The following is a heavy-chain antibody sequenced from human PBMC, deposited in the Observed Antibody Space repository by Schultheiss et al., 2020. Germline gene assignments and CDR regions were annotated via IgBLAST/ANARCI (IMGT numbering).Heavy chain of an antibody. Sequence: SETLSLTCAVSGDSFSDYYWTWIRQPPGKGLEWIGEINHNGVTHYNPSLKRRITISVDTSKNQFSLKLASVTAADTGVFYCARRSGWPRRALDYWGQGALVTVSS. D-gene: IGHD6-19*01. CDR2: INHNGVT. J-gene: IGHJ4*02. CDR3: ARRSGWPRRALDY. CDR1: GDSFSDYY. V-gene: IGHV4-34*01.